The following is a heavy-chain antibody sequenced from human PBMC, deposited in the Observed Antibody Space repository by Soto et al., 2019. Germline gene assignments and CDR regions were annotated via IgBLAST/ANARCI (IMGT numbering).Heavy chain of an antibody. Sequence: ASVKVSCKASGYTFTGYYMHWVRQAPGQGLEWMGWINPNSGGTNYAQKFQGRVTMTRDTSISTAYMELSRLRSDDTAVYYCARIGSDSSSLSYYHYGMDVWGQGNTVTV. CDR3: ARIGSDSSSLSYYHYGMDV. CDR2: INPNSGGT. J-gene: IGHJ6*02. D-gene: IGHD6-13*01. V-gene: IGHV1-2*02. CDR1: GYTFTGYY.